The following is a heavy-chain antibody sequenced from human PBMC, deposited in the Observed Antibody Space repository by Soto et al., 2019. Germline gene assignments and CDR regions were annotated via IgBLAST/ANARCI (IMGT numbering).Heavy chain of an antibody. CDR2: IYYSGST. Sequence: SETLSLTCTVSGGSISSGGYYWSWVRQHPGKGLEWIGYIYYSGSTYYNPSLKSRVTISVDTSKNQFSLKRSSVTAADTAVYYCARDPYYYDSSGYQGSYFDYWGQGTLVTVSS. V-gene: IGHV4-31*03. J-gene: IGHJ4*02. D-gene: IGHD3-22*01. CDR1: GGSISSGGYY. CDR3: ARDPYYYDSSGYQGSYFDY.